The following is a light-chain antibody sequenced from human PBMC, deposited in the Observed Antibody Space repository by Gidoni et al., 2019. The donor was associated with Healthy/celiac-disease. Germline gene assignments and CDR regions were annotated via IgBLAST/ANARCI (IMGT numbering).Light chain of an antibody. V-gene: IGKV3-20*01. CDR3: HQYGSSRWT. CDR1: QSVSSSY. CDR2: GAS. Sequence: ELALTQAPGTLSLSPRERATLSCRASQSVSSSYLAWYQQKPGQAPRLLIYGASSRASCIPDRFSGSGSGTDFTLTISRLEPEDFAVYYYHQYGSSRWTFGQXTKVEIK. J-gene: IGKJ1*01.